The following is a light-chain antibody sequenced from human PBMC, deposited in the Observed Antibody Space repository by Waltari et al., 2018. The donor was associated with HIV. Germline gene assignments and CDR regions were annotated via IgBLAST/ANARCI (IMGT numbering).Light chain of an antibody. J-gene: IGLJ2*01. V-gene: IGLV2-23*02. Sequence: QSALTQPASVSGSLGQSITIPCTGTSSDIGSYTLVSWYQQYPGKAPKVIIYDVNKWPSGVSHRFSGFKAANTASLTISGLQAEDEADYYCCSYAGSPTFVIFGGGTKVTVL. CDR1: SSDIGSYTL. CDR2: DVN. CDR3: CSYAGSPTFVI.